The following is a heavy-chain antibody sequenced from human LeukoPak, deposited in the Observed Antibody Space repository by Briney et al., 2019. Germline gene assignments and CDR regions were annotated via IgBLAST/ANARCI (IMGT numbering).Heavy chain of an antibody. CDR2: ISWNSGSI. D-gene: IGHD3-10*01. CDR3: AKVVSGWFGWDYGAFDI. Sequence: GGSLRLSCAASGFTFDDYAMHWVRQAPGKGLEWVSGISWNSGSIGYADSVKGRFTISRDNAKNSLYLQMNSLRAEDTALYYCAKVVSGWFGWDYGAFDIWGQGTMVTVSS. V-gene: IGHV3-9*01. CDR1: GFTFDDYA. J-gene: IGHJ3*02.